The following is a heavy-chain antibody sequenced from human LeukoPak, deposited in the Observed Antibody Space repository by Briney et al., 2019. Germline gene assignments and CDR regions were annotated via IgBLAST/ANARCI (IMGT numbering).Heavy chain of an antibody. CDR3: AKNYGSGTYYNYFDS. J-gene: IGHJ4*02. D-gene: IGHD3-10*01. CDR1: GFTFSSYS. Sequence: GGSLRLSCAASGFTFSSYSMNWVRQAPGKGLGWVSYISSSSSTIYYADSVKGRFTISRDNSENTLYLQINSLRAEDTAVFYCAKNYGSGTYYNYFDSWGQGTLVTVSS. CDR2: ISSSSSTI. V-gene: IGHV3-48*01.